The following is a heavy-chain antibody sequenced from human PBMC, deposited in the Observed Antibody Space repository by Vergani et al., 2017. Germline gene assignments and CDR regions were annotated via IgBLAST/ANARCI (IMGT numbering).Heavy chain of an antibody. V-gene: IGHV1-8*01. D-gene: IGHD6-19*01. CDR2: MNPNSGNT. CDR1: GYTFTSYD. J-gene: IGHJ6*02. Sequence: QVQLVQSGAEVKKPGASVKVSCKASGYTFTSYDINWVRQATGQGLEWMGWMNPNSGNTGYAQKFQGRVTMTRNTSISTAYMELSSLRSEDTAVYYCARVLSGGSWYSSGWYDYYYYGMDVWGQGTTVTVSS. CDR3: ARVLSGGSWYSSGWYDYYYYGMDV.